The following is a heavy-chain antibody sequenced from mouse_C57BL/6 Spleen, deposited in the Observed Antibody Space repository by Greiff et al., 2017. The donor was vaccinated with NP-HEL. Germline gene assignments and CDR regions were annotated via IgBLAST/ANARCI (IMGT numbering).Heavy chain of an antibody. V-gene: IGHV1-82*01. CDR2: IYPGDGDT. J-gene: IGHJ4*01. CDR1: GYAFSSSW. D-gene: IGHD1-1*01. CDR3: ARCHYYGSSYNYAMDY. Sequence: LVESGPELVKPGASVKISCKASGYAFSSSWMNWVKQRPGKGLEWIGRIYPGDGDTNYNGKFKGKATLTADKSSSTAYMQLSSLTSEDSAVYFCARCHYYGSSYNYAMDYWGQGTSVTVSS.